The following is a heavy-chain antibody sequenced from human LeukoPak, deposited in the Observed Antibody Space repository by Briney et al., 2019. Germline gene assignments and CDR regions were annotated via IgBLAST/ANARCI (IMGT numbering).Heavy chain of an antibody. J-gene: IGHJ5*02. CDR3: AREGEYCSSTSCYTWFDP. Sequence: GASVKVSCKASGYTFTGYYMHWVRQAPGQGLEWMGRIIPILGIANYAQKFQGRVTITADKSTSTAYMELSSLRSEDTAVYYCAREGEYCSSTSCYTWFDPWGQGTLVTVSS. V-gene: IGHV1-69*04. CDR1: GYTFTGYY. CDR2: IIPILGIA. D-gene: IGHD2-2*02.